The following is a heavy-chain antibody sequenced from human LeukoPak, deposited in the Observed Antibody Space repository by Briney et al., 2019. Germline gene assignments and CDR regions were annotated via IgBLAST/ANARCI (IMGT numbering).Heavy chain of an antibody. CDR1: GFTFSSYA. J-gene: IGHJ3*02. V-gene: IGHV3-23*01. D-gene: IGHD5-18*01. CDR3: AKVIVSYGQGDI. CDR2: ISISGAST. Sequence: PGGSLRLSCTASGFTFSSYAMTWVRQAPGQGLEWVSGISISGASTYYADSVKGRFTISRDNSKNTLYLQMNSLRAEDTAVYYCAKVIVSYGQGDIWGQGTMVTVSS.